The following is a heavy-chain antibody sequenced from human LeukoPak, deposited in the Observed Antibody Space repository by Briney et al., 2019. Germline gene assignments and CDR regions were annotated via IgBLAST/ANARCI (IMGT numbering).Heavy chain of an antibody. CDR2: ISAYNGNT. J-gene: IGHJ4*02. V-gene: IGHV1-18*01. CDR1: GYTFTSYG. Sequence: AASVKVSCKASGYTFTSYGISWVRQAPGQGLEWIGWISAYNGNTNYAQKLQSRVTMTTDTSTSTAYMELRSLRSDDTAVYYCARDDSSSTAGDYWGQGTLVTVSS. D-gene: IGHD6-6*01. CDR3: ARDDSSSTAGDY.